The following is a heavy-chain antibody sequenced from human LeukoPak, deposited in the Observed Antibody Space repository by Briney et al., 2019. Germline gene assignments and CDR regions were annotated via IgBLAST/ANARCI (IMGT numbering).Heavy chain of an antibody. Sequence: SETLSLTCTVSGGSISSYYWSWIRQPAGKGLEWIGRIYTSGGTNYNPSLKSRVTMSVDTSKNQFSLKLTSVTAADTAVYYCARVGPWFGYFGYWGQGTLVTVSS. V-gene: IGHV4-4*07. CDR1: GGSISSYY. D-gene: IGHD3-10*01. CDR2: IYTSGGT. CDR3: ARVGPWFGYFGY. J-gene: IGHJ4*02.